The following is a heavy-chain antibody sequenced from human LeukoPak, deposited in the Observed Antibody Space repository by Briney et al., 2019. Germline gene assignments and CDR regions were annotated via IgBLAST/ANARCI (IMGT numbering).Heavy chain of an antibody. D-gene: IGHD3-16*02. Sequence: GGSLRLSCAASGFTFSSYSMNWVRQAPGKGLERVSSISSSSSYIYYADSVKGRFTISRDNAKNSLYLQMNSLRAEDTAVYYCAREGYDYVWGSYPEGGTNWFDPWGQGTLVTVSS. CDR1: GFTFSSYS. CDR2: ISSSSSYI. CDR3: AREGYDYVWGSYPEGGTNWFDP. V-gene: IGHV3-21*01. J-gene: IGHJ5*02.